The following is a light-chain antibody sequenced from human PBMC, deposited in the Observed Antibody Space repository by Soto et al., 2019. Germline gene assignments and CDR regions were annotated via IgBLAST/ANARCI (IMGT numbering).Light chain of an antibody. CDR2: GAA. Sequence: EIVMTQSPATLSVSPGERATLACRASQSVSSHVAWYQQKPGQSPRLLMYGAATRATGVPARFSGSGSGTEFTLTISSLQSEDFAFYYGQQYNKLPPYTFGQGTKLEIK. CDR1: QSVSSH. J-gene: IGKJ2*01. V-gene: IGKV3-15*01. CDR3: QQYNKLPPYT.